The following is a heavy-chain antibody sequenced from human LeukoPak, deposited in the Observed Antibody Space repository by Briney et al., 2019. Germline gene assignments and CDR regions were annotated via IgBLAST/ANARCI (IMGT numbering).Heavy chain of an antibody. V-gene: IGHV3-21*01. Sequence: GGSLRLSCAASGFTFSSYSMNWVRQAPGKGLEWVSSISSSSSYIYYADSMKGRFTISRDNAKNSLYLQMNSLRAEDTAVYYCARDQIGAARPTRCFDYWGQGTLVTVSS. D-gene: IGHD6-6*01. CDR1: GFTFSSYS. CDR3: ARDQIGAARPTRCFDY. CDR2: ISSSSSYI. J-gene: IGHJ4*02.